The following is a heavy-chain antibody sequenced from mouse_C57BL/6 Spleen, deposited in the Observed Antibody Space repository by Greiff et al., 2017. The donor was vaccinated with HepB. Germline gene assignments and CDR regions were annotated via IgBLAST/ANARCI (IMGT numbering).Heavy chain of an antibody. CDR3: ARYRDYAMDY. CDR1: GFTFSDYY. CDR2: INYDGSST. J-gene: IGHJ4*01. Sequence: EVMLVESEGGLVQPGSSMKLSCTASGFTFSDYYMAWVRQVPEKGLEWVANINYDGSSTYYLDSLKSRFIISRDNAKNILYLQMSSLKSEDTATYYCARYRDYAMDYWGQGTSVTVSS. V-gene: IGHV5-16*01.